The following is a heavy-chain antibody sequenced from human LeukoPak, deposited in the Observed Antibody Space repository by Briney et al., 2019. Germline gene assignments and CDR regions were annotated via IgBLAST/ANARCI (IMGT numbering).Heavy chain of an antibody. CDR3: AKEFNRGLPDY. D-gene: IGHD2-21*01. V-gene: IGHV3-30*18. CDR2: ISYDGSNE. Sequence: GGSLRLSCAASGFTFSSYSMNWVRQAPGKGLEWVAVISYDGSNEYYADSVKGRFTISRDNSKNTLYLQMSSLRAEDTAVYYCAKEFNRGLPDYWGQGTLVTVPS. CDR1: GFTFSSYS. J-gene: IGHJ4*02.